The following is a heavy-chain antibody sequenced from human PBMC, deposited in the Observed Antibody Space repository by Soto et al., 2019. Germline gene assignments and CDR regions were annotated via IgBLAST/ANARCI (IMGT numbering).Heavy chain of an antibody. Sequence: EVQLVESVGDLVQPGGSLRLSCVASGFTFSNYWMHWVRQPPGKGLDWVSRIKNDGSGAYYADSVQGRFTISRDNAKNTLYLQMNSLRAEDTAVYYCTRGDGDYHDGNGYLGRHWGQGTLVTVSS. CDR1: GFTFSNYW. D-gene: IGHD5-18*01. CDR3: TRGDGDYHDGNGYLGRH. V-gene: IGHV3-74*01. CDR2: IKNDGSGA. J-gene: IGHJ4*02.